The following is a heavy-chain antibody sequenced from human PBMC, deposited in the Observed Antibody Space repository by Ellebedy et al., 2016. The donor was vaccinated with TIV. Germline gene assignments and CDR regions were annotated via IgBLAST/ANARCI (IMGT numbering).Heavy chain of an antibody. CDR1: GFTFSRSW. V-gene: IGHV3-74*01. J-gene: IGHJ4*02. CDR3: AKDGAYYYDSRTLLRDYFDY. D-gene: IGHD3-22*01. CDR2: ISSDGRST. Sequence: GGSLRLSCAASGFTFSRSWMHWVRQAPGKGLVWVSAISSDGRSTTYADSVKGRFTISRDNAKNTLYLQMNSLRAEDTAVYYCAKDGAYYYDSRTLLRDYFDYWGQGTLVTVSS.